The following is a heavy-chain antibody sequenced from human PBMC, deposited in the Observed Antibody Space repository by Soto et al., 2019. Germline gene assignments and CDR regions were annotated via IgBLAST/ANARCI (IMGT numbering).Heavy chain of an antibody. CDR2: INAGNGNT. D-gene: IGHD3-3*01. CDR3: ARVYDFWNSCPAY. V-gene: IGHV1-3*01. CDR1: GYTFTSYA. Sequence: GASVKVSCKASGYTFTSYAMHWVRQAPGQRLEGMGWINAGNGNTKYSQKFQGRVTITRDTSASTAYMELSIPRSEDTALYYWARVYDFWNSCPAYWGQGTLVSAPQ. J-gene: IGHJ4*02.